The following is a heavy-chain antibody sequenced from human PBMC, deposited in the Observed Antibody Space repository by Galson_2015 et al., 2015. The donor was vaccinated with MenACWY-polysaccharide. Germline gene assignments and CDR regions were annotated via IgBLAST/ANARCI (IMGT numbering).Heavy chain of an antibody. CDR1: GFTFSSYS. D-gene: IGHD3-10*02. CDR2: IQYDGSQK. V-gene: IGHV3-33*08. CDR3: AREGSRIVFHAFDA. J-gene: IGHJ3*01. Sequence: SLRLSCAASGFTFSSYSMNWVRQAPGKGLEWVAVIQYDGSQKQYIDSVKGRFTISRDNSKNTLYLEMNSLRAEDTALYYCAREGSRIVFHAFDAWGQGTMVIVSS.